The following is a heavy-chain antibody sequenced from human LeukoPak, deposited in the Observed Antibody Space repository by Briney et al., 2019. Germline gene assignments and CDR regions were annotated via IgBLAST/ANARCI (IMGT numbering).Heavy chain of an antibody. Sequence: GGSLRLSCAASGFTFSSYWMSWVRQAPGKGLEWVSAISGSGGSTYYADSVKGRFTISRDNSKNTLYLQMNSLRAEDTALYYCARRMTALTTGWFDPWGQGTLVTVSS. D-gene: IGHD4-11*01. CDR3: ARRMTALTTGWFDP. J-gene: IGHJ5*02. CDR2: ISGSGGST. V-gene: IGHV3-23*01. CDR1: GFTFSSYW.